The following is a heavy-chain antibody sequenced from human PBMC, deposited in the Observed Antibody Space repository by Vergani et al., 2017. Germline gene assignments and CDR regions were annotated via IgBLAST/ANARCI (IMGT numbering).Heavy chain of an antibody. D-gene: IGHD6-6*01. CDR1: GFTFSSYW. CDR2: IKQDGSAK. V-gene: IGHV3-7*01. Sequence: EVQLVESGGGLVQPGGSLRLSCAASGFTFSSYWMSWVRQAPGKGLEWVANIKQDGSAKNYVDSVKGRFIISRDNAQNSLYLQMNSLGAEDTTVYYCAGLWQLVPRGGYYYYYYMDVWGKGTTVTVSS. J-gene: IGHJ6*03. CDR3: AGLWQLVPRGGYYYYYYMDV.